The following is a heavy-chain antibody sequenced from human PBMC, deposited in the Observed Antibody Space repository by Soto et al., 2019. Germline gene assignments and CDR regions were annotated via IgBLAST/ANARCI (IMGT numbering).Heavy chain of an antibody. CDR3: ARLNYYDSSGRLSMDV. V-gene: IGHV4-39*01. CDR1: GGSISSSSYY. CDR2: IYYSGST. D-gene: IGHD3-22*01. J-gene: IGHJ6*02. Sequence: SETLSLTCTVSGGSISSSSYYWGWIRQPPGKGLEWIGGIYYSGSTYYNPSLKSRVTISVDTSKNQFSLKLSSVTAADTAVYYCARLNYYDSSGRLSMDVWGQGTTVTVSS.